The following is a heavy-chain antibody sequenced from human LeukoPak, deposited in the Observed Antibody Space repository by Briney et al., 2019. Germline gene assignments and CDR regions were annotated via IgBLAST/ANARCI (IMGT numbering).Heavy chain of an antibody. CDR2: ISGSGGTT. CDR3: ARASSGWYVGDY. J-gene: IGHJ4*02. CDR1: GFTLNNYA. Sequence: GGSLRLSCAASGFTLNNYAVRWVRQAPGKGLEWVSVISGSGGTTYYADSVRGRFTISRDTSKNTLYLQMNSLISEDTAVYYCARASSGWYVGDYWGQGTLVTVSS. V-gene: IGHV3-23*01. D-gene: IGHD6-19*01.